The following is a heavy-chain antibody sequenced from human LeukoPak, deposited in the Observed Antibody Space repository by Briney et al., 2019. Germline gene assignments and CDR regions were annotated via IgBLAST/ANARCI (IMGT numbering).Heavy chain of an antibody. CDR3: ARVRHSSSWYVDY. J-gene: IGHJ4*02. CDR2: ISSSGSTI. CDR1: GFTFSDYY. V-gene: IGHV3-11*04. D-gene: IGHD6-13*01. Sequence: PGGSLRLSCAASGFTFSDYYMSWIRQAPGKGLEWVSYISSSGSTIYYADSVKGRFTISRDNAKNSLYLQMNSLRAEDTAVYYCARVRHSSSWYVDYWGQGTLVTVSS.